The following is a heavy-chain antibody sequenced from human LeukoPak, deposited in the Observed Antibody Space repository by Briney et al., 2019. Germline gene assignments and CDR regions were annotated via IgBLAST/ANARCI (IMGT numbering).Heavy chain of an antibody. CDR1: GGSISSYY. Sequence: SETLSLTCTVSGGSISSYYWSWIRQPAGKGLEWIGRIYTSGSTNYNPSLKSRVTMSVDTSKNQFSLKLSSVTAADTAVYYCAREDSSGWSDYFDYWGQGTLVTVPS. D-gene: IGHD6-19*01. J-gene: IGHJ4*02. CDR3: AREDSSGWSDYFDY. V-gene: IGHV4-4*07. CDR2: IYTSGST.